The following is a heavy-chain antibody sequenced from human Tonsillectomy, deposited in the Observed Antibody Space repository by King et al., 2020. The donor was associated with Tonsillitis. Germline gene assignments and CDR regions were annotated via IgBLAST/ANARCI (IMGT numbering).Heavy chain of an antibody. V-gene: IGHV3-23*04. CDR3: AKNNMDCSGGSCPRSYSSYDMDD. D-gene: IGHD2-15*01. Sequence: VQLVESGGGLVQPGGSLRLSCAASGFTFRSYGMSWVRQAPGKGLEWVSAISGSGGKTYYADSVKVRFTISRDNSKNTLYLQMNNLRAEDTAVYYWAKNNMDCSGGSCPRSYSSYDMDDRGQGSTVTVSS. CDR1: GFTFRSYG. J-gene: IGHJ6*02. CDR2: ISGSGGKT.